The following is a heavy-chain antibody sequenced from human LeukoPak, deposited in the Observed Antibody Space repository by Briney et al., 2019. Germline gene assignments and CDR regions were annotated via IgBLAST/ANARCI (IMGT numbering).Heavy chain of an antibody. CDR3: ARDRIVVVPAAPYYMDV. J-gene: IGHJ6*03. CDR1: GYTFTSYG. V-gene: IGHV1-18*01. D-gene: IGHD2-2*01. Sequence: ASVKVSCKASGYTFTSYGISWVRQAPGQGLEWMGWISAYNGNTNYAQKLQGRVTMTTDTSTSTAYMELRSLRSDDTAVYYCARDRIVVVPAAPYYMDVWGKGTTVTVSS. CDR2: ISAYNGNT.